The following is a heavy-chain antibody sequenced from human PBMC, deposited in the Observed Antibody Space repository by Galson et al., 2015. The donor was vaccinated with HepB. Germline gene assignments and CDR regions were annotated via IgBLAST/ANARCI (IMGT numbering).Heavy chain of an antibody. V-gene: IGHV3-23*01. CDR2: INTASNT. CDR3: AKDPNY. J-gene: IGHJ4*02. Sequence: SLRLSCVASGFTFSSYAMSWVRQAPGKGLEWVSGINTASNTYYADSVKGRFTISRDNSKNMLYLQMNSLRVEDTAVYYCAKDPNYWGRGSLVTVSS. CDR1: GFTFSSYA.